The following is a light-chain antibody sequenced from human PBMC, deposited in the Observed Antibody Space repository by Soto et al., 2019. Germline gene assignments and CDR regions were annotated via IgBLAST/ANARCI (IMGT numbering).Light chain of an antibody. CDR2: DAS. CDR3: QQYDYFPRT. J-gene: IGKJ4*01. CDR1: QDINNF. V-gene: IGKV1-33*01. Sequence: DIQMTQSPSSLSASVGDRVTITCQASQDINNFLSWYQQKPGKSPKLLIYDASNLETGVPSRFSGSGSGTTFIFTISILQAEDIATYYCQQYDYFPRTFGGGTKVEIK.